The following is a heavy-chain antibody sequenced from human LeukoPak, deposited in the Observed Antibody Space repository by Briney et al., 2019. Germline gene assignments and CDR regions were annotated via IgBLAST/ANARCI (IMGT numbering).Heavy chain of an antibody. V-gene: IGHV3-23*01. J-gene: IGHJ4*02. Sequence: GGSLRLSCVASGFIFNNFVMTWVLQAPGKGLEWVSGITAGGTTYYADPLKGRFTISRDNSKNTQYLQMNSLRVEDTAIYYCAKGGMSNSGLGEWGQGTLVTVSS. CDR2: ITAGGTT. CDR1: GFIFNNFV. CDR3: AKGGMSNSGLGE. D-gene: IGHD5-12*01.